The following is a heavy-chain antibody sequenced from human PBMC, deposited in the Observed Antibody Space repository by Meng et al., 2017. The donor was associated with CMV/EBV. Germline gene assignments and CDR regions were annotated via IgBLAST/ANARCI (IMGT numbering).Heavy chain of an antibody. CDR1: GGTFSSYA. J-gene: IGHJ4*02. D-gene: IGHD1-26*01. CDR3: AGGSVQGATTA. Sequence: SAKVSCQASGGTFSSYAISWVRQAPGQGLEWMGGIIPIFGTANYAQKFQGRVTITTDESTSTAYMELSSLRSEDTAVYYCAGGSVQGATTAWGQGTLVTVSS. V-gene: IGHV1-69*05. CDR2: IIPIFGTA.